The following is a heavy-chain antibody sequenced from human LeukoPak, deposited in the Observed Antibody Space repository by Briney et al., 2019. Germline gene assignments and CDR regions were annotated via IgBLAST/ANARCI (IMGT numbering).Heavy chain of an antibody. D-gene: IGHD4-11*01. CDR1: GYTLTELS. CDR3: ATGRLSNYYFDY. CDR2: FDPEDGET. V-gene: IGHV1-24*01. J-gene: IGHJ4*02. Sequence: GASVKVSCKVSGYTLTELSMHWVRQAPGKGLEWMGGFDPEDGETIYAQKFQGRVTMTEDTSTDTAYMELGSLRSEDTAVYYCATGRLSNYYFDYWGQGTLVTVSS.